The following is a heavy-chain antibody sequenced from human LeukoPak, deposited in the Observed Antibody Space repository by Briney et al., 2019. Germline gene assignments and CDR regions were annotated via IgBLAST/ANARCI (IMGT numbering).Heavy chain of an antibody. J-gene: IGHJ3*02. D-gene: IGHD3-22*01. Sequence: SETLSRTCTVSGGSISSYYWSWIRQPPGKGLEWIGYIYYSGSTNYNPSLKSRVTISVDTSKNQFSLKLSSVTAADTAVYYCARAKDYYDSSGYFNDAFDIWGQGTMVTVSS. CDR3: ARAKDYYDSSGYFNDAFDI. CDR1: GGSISSYY. V-gene: IGHV4-59*08. CDR2: IYYSGST.